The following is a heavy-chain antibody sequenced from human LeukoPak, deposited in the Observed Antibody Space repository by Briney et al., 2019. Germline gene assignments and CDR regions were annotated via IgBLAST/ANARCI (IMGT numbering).Heavy chain of an antibody. CDR1: GYTFTDYH. D-gene: IGHD2-2*01. V-gene: IGHV1-2*02. CDR2: INPNNGDT. J-gene: IGHJ4*02. CDR3: ARANFLYCSSTTCLFDY. Sequence: ASVTASFKASGYTFTDYHLHWVRQAPGQGFEWMGWINPNNGDTNYAQKFQGRVTMARDTSISTANMGMSRMRSDDTAVYYCARANFLYCSSTTCLFDYWGQGTLVTVSS.